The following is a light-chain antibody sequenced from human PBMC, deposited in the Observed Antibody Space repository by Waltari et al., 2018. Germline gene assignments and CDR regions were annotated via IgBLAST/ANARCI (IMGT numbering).Light chain of an antibody. J-gene: IGLJ3*02. Sequence: QSVLTQPPSASGTPGQKVTISCSGSRSNIGSNSVSWYQQVPETAPNLITFTNSRRSAWVPDRFSASKSGTSACLAISGLQSEDEADYYCASWDDTLNGLWVFGGGTSLTVL. CDR3: ASWDDTLNGLWV. CDR1: RSNIGSNS. CDR2: TNS. V-gene: IGLV1-44*01.